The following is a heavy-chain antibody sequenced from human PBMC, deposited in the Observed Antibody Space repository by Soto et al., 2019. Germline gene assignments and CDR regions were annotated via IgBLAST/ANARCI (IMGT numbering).Heavy chain of an antibody. V-gene: IGHV4-30-4*01. Sequence: SETLSLTCTVSCGSISSGDYYWSWIRQPPGKGLEWIGYIYYSGSTYYNPSLKSRVTISVDTSKNQFSLKLSSVTAADTAVYYCARDLELRDYYYYGMDVWSQGTTVTVSS. J-gene: IGHJ6*02. CDR1: CGSISSGDYY. CDR2: IYYSGST. CDR3: ARDLELRDYYYYGMDV. D-gene: IGHD1-7*01.